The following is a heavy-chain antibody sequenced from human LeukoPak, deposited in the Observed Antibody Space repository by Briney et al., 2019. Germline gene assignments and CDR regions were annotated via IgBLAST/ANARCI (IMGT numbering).Heavy chain of an antibody. Sequence: SETLSLTCTVSGGSISSYYWSWIRQPPGKGLEWIGYIYYSGSTNYNPSLKSRVTISVDTSKNQFSLKLSSVTAADTAVYYCARLVFGADYFDYWGQRTLVTVSS. CDR3: ARLVFGADYFDY. J-gene: IGHJ4*02. CDR2: IYYSGST. D-gene: IGHD3-3*01. V-gene: IGHV4-59*08. CDR1: GGSISSYY.